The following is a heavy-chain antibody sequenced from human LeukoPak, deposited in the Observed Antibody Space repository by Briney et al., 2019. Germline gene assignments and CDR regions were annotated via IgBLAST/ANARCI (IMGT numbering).Heavy chain of an antibody. CDR1: GFXFSSYA. Sequence: GGSLRLSCAASGFXFSSYAIHWVRQAPGKGLEWVAVISYDGSNKYYADSVKGRFTISRDNSKNTLYLQMNSLRAEDTAVYYCARDRDVARYDILTGFPFDYWGQGTLVTVSS. J-gene: IGHJ4*02. CDR3: ARDRDVARYDILTGFPFDY. D-gene: IGHD3-9*01. V-gene: IGHV3-30-3*01. CDR2: ISYDGSNK.